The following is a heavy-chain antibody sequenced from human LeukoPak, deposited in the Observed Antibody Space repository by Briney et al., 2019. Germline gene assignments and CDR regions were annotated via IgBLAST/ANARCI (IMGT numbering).Heavy chain of an antibody. CDR3: ARDPGYCTNGVCPYYYYGMDV. D-gene: IGHD2-8*01. V-gene: IGHV1-8*01. CDR2: MNPNSGNT. CDR1: GYTFTSYD. J-gene: IGHJ6*02. Sequence: ASVKVSCKASGYTFTSYDINWVRQATGQGLEWMGWMNPNSGNTGYAQKFQGRVTMTRNTSISTAYMELSSLRSEDTAVYYCARDPGYCTNGVCPYYYYGMDVWGQGTLVTVSS.